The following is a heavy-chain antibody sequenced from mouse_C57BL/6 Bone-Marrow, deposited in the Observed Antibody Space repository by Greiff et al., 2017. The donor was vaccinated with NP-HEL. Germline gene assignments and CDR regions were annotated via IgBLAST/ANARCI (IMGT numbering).Heavy chain of an antibody. CDR1: GYTFTDYY. D-gene: IGHD1-1*01. V-gene: IGHV1-26*01. CDR2: INPNNGGT. Sequence: EVQLQQSGPELVKPGASVKISCKASGYTFTDYYMNWVKQSHGKSLEWIGDINPNNGGTSYNQKFKGKATLTVDKSSSTAYMELRSLTSEDSAVYYCARPSYYYGSSYDFLYARDYWGQGTSVTVSS. J-gene: IGHJ4*01. CDR3: ARPSYYYGSSYDFLYARDY.